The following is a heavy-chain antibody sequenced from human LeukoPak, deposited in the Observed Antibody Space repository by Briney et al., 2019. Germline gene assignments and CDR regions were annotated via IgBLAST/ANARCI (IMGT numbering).Heavy chain of an antibody. J-gene: IGHJ4*02. D-gene: IGHD6-19*01. CDR1: GFTFSSYG. Sequence: QTGGSLRLSCAASGFTFSSYGMHWARQAPGKGLEWVAVISYDGSNKYYADSVKGRFTISRDNSKNTLYLQMNSLRAEDTAVYYCAKAYSSGWYVDYFDYWGQGTLVTVSS. CDR2: ISYDGSNK. CDR3: AKAYSSGWYVDYFDY. V-gene: IGHV3-30*18.